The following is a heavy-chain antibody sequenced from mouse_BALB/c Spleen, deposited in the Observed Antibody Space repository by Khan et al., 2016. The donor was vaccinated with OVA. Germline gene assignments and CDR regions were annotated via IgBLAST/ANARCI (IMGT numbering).Heavy chain of an antibody. D-gene: IGHD1-1*01. CDR3: VRSYFYGSSTWFAY. J-gene: IGHJ3*01. CDR2: IDPSDSHT. CDR1: GYTFSSYW. Sequence: QVQLQQPGAELVKPGASVKLSCKASGYTFSSYWMHWVKQRPGQGLEWIGEIDPSDSHTNYNQKFKGKATLNVDKSSSTAYMHLSSLTSEDSAVYYCVRSYFYGSSTWFAYWGQGTLVTVSA. V-gene: IGHV1-69*02.